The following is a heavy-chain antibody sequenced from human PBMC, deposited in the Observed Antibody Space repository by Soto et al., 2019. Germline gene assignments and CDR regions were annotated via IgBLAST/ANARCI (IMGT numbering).Heavy chain of an antibody. V-gene: IGHV4-59*01. CDR2: IFYSGGT. J-gene: IGHJ4*02. CDR1: GGAISGYY. Sequence: PSETLSLTCSASGGAISGYYWTWIRQPPGKGLEWIGYIFYSGGTNYNPSLKSRVTISVDTSKNQFSLTLSSVTAADTALYYCARVGSSGWSPDYWGRGTLVTVSS. D-gene: IGHD6-19*01. CDR3: ARVGSSGWSPDY.